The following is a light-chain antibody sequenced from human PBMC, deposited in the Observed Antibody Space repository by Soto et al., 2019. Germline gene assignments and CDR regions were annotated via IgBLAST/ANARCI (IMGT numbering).Light chain of an antibody. CDR1: SSDVGGYNS. CDR3: SSYTSSSTYV. CDR2: NVS. J-gene: IGLJ1*01. Sequence: QSVLTQPASVSGSPGQSITISCTGTSSDVGGYNSVSWYQQHPGKAPKLMIYNVSNRPSGISDRFSGSRSGKTASLTISGFQAEDEADYYCSSYTSSSTYVFGTGTKVTVL. V-gene: IGLV2-14*03.